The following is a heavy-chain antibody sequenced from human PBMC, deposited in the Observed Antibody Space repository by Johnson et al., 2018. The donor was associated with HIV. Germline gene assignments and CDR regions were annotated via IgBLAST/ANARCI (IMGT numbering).Heavy chain of an antibody. CDR2: ISYDGSNK. CDR3: ARVKIRGYPRRDAFDI. D-gene: IGHD3-22*01. Sequence: QVQLVESGGGVVQPGRSLRLSCAASGFTFSSYAMHWVRQAPGKGLEWVAVISYDGSNKYYADSVKGRFTISRDNSKNTLYLQMNSLRAEDTAVYYCARVKIRGYPRRDAFDIWGQGTMVTVSS. CDR1: GFTFSSYA. J-gene: IGHJ3*02. V-gene: IGHV3-30-3*01.